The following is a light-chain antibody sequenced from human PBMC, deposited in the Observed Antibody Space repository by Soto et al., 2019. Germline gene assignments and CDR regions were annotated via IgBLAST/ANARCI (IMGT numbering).Light chain of an antibody. CDR2: GAS. Sequence: VDIAQSLVTMSVSPGERATLSCRASQSVSSNLAWYQQKPGQAPRLLIYGASTRATGIPARFSGSGSGTEFTLTISSLQSEDFAVYYCQQYNNWPRTFGQGTKVDIK. J-gene: IGKJ1*01. CDR1: QSVSSN. CDR3: QQYNNWPRT. V-gene: IGKV3-15*01.